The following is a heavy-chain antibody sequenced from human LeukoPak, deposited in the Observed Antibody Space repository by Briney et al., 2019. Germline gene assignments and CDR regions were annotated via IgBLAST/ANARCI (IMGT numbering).Heavy chain of an antibody. CDR3: ARGGRRLAAFDI. V-gene: IGHV4-59*01. CDR1: GGSMSSYY. CDR2: IYYSGST. D-gene: IGHD3-10*01. J-gene: IGHJ3*02. Sequence: SETLSLTCSVSGGSMSSYYWSWIRQSPGKGLEWIGYIYYSGSTNYNPSLKSRVTISVDTSKNQFSLKLSSVTAADTAVYYCARGGRRLAAFDIWGQGTMVTVSS.